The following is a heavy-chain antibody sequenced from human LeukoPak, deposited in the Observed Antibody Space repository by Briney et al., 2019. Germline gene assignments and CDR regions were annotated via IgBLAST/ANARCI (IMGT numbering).Heavy chain of an antibody. CDR2: INSDARST. D-gene: IGHD3-9*01. V-gene: IGHV3-74*01. J-gene: IGHJ4*02. CDR1: GFTFSNYW. CDR3: ARTPYYDILTGYKHLDY. Sequence: GGSLRLSCAASGFTFSNYWMHWVRQAPGKGLVWVSRINSDARSTSYADSVKGRFTISRDNAKNTLYLQMNSLRAEDTAVYYCARTPYYDILTGYKHLDYWGQGTLVTVSS.